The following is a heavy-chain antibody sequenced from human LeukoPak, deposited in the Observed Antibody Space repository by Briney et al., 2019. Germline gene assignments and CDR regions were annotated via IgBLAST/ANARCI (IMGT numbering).Heavy chain of an antibody. V-gene: IGHV4-39*07. D-gene: IGHD3-9*01. CDR2: IFYSGNT. J-gene: IGHJ4*02. CDR1: SGSVSNSHYY. Sequence: SETLSLTCTVSSGSVSNSHYYWAWVRQPPGRGLEWLGSIFYSGNTHYNPSLKSPVTISIDTSKNQFSLKVSSVTAADTAIYYCARDLSFDWFPYYFDYWGQGILVTVSS. CDR3: ARDLSFDWFPYYFDY.